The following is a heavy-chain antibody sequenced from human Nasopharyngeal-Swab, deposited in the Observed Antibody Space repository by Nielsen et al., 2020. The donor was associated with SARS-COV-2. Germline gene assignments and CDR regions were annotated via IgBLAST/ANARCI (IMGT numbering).Heavy chain of an antibody. CDR2: IKQDESEK. Sequence: VCQAPGKGLEWVANIKQDESEKYYVDSVKGRFTVSRDNAKKSLYLQMNSLRAEDTAVYYCARRISGGYDPWGQGTLVTVSS. D-gene: IGHD1-26*01. CDR3: ARRISGGYDP. V-gene: IGHV3-7*03. J-gene: IGHJ5*02.